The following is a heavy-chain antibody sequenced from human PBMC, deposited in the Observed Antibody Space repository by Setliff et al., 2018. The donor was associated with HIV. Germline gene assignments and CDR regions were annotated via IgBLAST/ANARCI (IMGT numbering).Heavy chain of an antibody. CDR2: IYYSGST. V-gene: IGHV4-39*01. D-gene: IGHD2-15*01. J-gene: IGHJ4*02. CDR1: GGSISSSSYY. CDR3: ARSVPRYCSGGSCYPPLFDY. Sequence: PSETLSLTCTVSGGSISSSSYYWGWIRQPPGKGLEWIGSIYYSGSTYYNPSLKSRVTISVDTSKNQFSLKLSSVTAADTAVYYCARSVPRYCSGGSCYPPLFDYWGQGTLVTVPS.